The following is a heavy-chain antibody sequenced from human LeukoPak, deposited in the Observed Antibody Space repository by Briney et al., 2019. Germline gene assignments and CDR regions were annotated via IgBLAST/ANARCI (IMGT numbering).Heavy chain of an antibody. D-gene: IGHD2-15*01. CDR1: GYTFTSYG. J-gene: IGHJ4*02. Sequence: ASVKVSCKASGYTFTSYGISWVRQAPGQGLEWMGGIIPIFGTANYAQKFQGRVTITTDESTSTAYMELSSLRSEDTAVYYCARTLVAHDDYWGQGTLVTVSS. CDR2: IIPIFGTA. CDR3: ARTLVAHDDY. V-gene: IGHV1-69*05.